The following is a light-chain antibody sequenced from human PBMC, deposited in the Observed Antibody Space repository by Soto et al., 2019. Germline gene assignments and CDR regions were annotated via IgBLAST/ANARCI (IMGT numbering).Light chain of an antibody. J-gene: IGKJ1*01. Sequence: EIVLTQSPGTLSLSPGERGTLSCRASQNLGTLYLAWFQQKSGQAPRLLIYSASGRATGIPDRFTGSGSGTDFTLTINRVEPEDFAVYFCQQYAGSPRTFGQGPKVDIK. CDR1: QNLGTLY. CDR2: SAS. CDR3: QQYAGSPRT. V-gene: IGKV3-20*01.